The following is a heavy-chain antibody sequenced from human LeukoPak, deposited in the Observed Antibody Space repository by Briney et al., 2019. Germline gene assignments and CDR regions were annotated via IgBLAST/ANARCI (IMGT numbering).Heavy chain of an antibody. J-gene: IGHJ3*02. CDR3: ARDRPGDVLLWFGEPRNAFDI. CDR2: IYYSGST. Sequence: SETLSLTCTVSGGSISSSSYYWGWIRQPPGKGLEWIGSIYYSGSTYYNPSLKSRVTISVDTSKNQFSLKLSSVTAADTAVYYCARDRPGDVLLWFGEPRNAFDIWGQGTMVTVSS. D-gene: IGHD3-10*01. CDR1: GGSISSSSYY. V-gene: IGHV4-39*07.